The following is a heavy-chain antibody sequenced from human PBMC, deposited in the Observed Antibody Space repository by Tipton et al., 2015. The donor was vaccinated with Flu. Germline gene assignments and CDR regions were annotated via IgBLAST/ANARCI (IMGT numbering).Heavy chain of an antibody. CDR1: GFTFSSYG. J-gene: IGHJ4*02. V-gene: IGHV3-30*18. CDR3: AKDKPYTGGY. Sequence: SLRLSCAASGFTFSSYGMHWVRQAPGKGLEWVAVISRDGDDKYYGDSVKGRFTISRDNSRNTLNLQMNSLRPEDTAVYFCAKDKPYTGGYWGQGTLVTVSP. D-gene: IGHD3-16*01. CDR2: ISRDGDDK.